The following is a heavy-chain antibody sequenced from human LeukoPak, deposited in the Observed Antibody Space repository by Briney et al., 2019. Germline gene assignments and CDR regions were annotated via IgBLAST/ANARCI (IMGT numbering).Heavy chain of an antibody. CDR3: ARDSHSSGWYVPDY. J-gene: IGHJ4*02. CDR1: GYTFTRYY. CDR2: IKPNNGGT. Sequence: ASVTVSCKASGYTFTRYYMHWVRQAPGQGREGMGWIKPNNGGTDSAQKFQGRVTMARDTSISTAYMELSRLRSDDTAVYYCARDSHSSGWYVPDYWGQGTLVTVSS. V-gene: IGHV1-2*02. D-gene: IGHD6-19*01.